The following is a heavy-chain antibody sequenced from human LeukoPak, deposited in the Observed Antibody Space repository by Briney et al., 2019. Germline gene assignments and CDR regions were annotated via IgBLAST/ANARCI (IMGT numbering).Heavy chain of an antibody. D-gene: IGHD3-22*01. Sequence: PGGSLRLSCAASGFTFSNAWMSWVRRAPGKGLEWVGRIKSKTDGESTDYAAPVKGRFTISRDDSKNTLYLQMNSLKTEDTAVYYCTTEAHYYDSTTFDYWGQGTLVTVSS. CDR1: GFTFSNAW. J-gene: IGHJ4*02. CDR2: IKSKTDGEST. V-gene: IGHV3-15*01. CDR3: TTEAHYYDSTTFDY.